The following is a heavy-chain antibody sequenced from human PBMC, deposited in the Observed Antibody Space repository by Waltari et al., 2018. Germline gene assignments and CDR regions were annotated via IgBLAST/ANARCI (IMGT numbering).Heavy chain of an antibody. Sequence: QVQLHQWGAGLLKPSETLSLTCAVSGGPFTDYSWSWIRQPPGKGLGWIGEISHSGVTHYNPSLRSRLTMSVDTIKKQFSLKLTSVSAADTAVYFWARTWGYSPPLGWFDPWGQGTRVTVSS. CDR3: ARTWGYSPPLGWFDP. CDR1: GGPFTDYS. CDR2: ISHSGVT. V-gene: IGHV4-34*01. D-gene: IGHD2-2*02. J-gene: IGHJ5*02.